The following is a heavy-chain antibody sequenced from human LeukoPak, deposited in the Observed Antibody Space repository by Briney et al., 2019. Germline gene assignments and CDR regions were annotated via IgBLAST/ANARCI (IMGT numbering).Heavy chain of an antibody. Sequence: PSGTLSLTCAVSSGSISSSYWWSWVRQPPGKGLEWIGEIYHSGSTNYNPPLKSRVTISIDKSKNQFSLRLSSVTAADTAVYYCARDFRERRGITGPHGMDVWGQGTTVTVSS. D-gene: IGHD1-20*01. J-gene: IGHJ6*02. V-gene: IGHV4-4*02. CDR2: IYHSGST. CDR1: SGSISSSYW. CDR3: ARDFRERRGITGPHGMDV.